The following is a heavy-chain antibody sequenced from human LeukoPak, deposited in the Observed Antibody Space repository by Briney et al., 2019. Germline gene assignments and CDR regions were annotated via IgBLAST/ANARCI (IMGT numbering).Heavy chain of an antibody. D-gene: IGHD6-19*01. CDR2: IYYSGST. CDR3: AREFYSSGWYYYFDY. Sequence: PSEPLSLTCTVSGGSISSYYWSWIRQPPGKGLEWIGYIYYSGSTNYNPSLKSRVTISVDTSKNQFSLKLSSVTAADTAVYYCAREFYSSGWYYYFDYWGQGTLVTVSS. J-gene: IGHJ4*02. V-gene: IGHV4-59*01. CDR1: GGSISSYY.